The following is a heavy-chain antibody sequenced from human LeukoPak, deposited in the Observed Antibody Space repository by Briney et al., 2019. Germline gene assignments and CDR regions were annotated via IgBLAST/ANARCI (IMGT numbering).Heavy chain of an antibody. D-gene: IGHD3-22*01. Sequence: SETLSLTCTVSGGSTCSYYWSWIRQPPGKGLGWIGNIYYSGSTNYNPSPKSRVTISGDTSKNQFSLKLSSVTAADTAVYYCARVAYYERSGFFDYWGQGTLVTVSS. CDR2: IYYSGST. J-gene: IGHJ4*02. CDR3: ARVAYYERSGFFDY. CDR1: GGSTCSYY. V-gene: IGHV4-59*01.